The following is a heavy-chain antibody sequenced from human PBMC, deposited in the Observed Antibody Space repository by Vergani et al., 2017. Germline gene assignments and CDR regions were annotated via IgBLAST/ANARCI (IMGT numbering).Heavy chain of an antibody. J-gene: IGHJ6*02. CDR2: IYSGGST. CDR1: GFTFSDYY. CDR3: AKRDKLINYGMDV. Sequence: VQLVESGGGLVKPGGSLRLSCAASGFTFSDYYMSWVRQAPGKGLEWVSVIYSGGSTYYADSVKGRFTISRDNSKNTLYLQMNSLRAEDTAVYYCAKRDKLINYGMDVWGQGTTVTVSS. D-gene: IGHD3-16*01. V-gene: IGHV3-66*02.